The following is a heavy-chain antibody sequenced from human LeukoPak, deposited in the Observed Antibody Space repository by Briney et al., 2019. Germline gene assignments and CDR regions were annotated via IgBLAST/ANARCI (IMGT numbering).Heavy chain of an antibody. D-gene: IGHD2-2*02. CDR1: GFTFSSYA. Sequence: QTGGSLRLSCAASGFTFSSYAMSWVRQAPGKGLEWVANIRQDGSEKYYVDSVKGRFTISRDNAKNSLYLQMNSLRAEDTAVYYCAREGSAAIFDWFDPWGQGTLVTVSS. J-gene: IGHJ5*02. V-gene: IGHV3-7*01. CDR3: AREGSAAIFDWFDP. CDR2: IRQDGSEK.